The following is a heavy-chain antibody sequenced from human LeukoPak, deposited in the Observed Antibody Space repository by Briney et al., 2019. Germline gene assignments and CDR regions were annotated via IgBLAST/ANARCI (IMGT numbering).Heavy chain of an antibody. CDR2: ISSSSSTI. V-gene: IGHV3-48*01. CDR1: GFTFSSYA. Sequence: GGSLRLSCAASGFTFSSYAMHWVRQAPGKGLEWVSYISSSSSTIYYADSVKGRFTISRDNAKNSLYLQMNSLRAEDTAVYYCAREGYYYDSSGYYSNWGQGTLVTVSS. CDR3: AREGYYYDSSGYYSN. D-gene: IGHD3-22*01. J-gene: IGHJ4*02.